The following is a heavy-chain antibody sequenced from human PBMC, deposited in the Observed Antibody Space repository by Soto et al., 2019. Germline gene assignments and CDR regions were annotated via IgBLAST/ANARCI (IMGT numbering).Heavy chain of an antibody. J-gene: IGHJ5*02. Sequence: ASVKVSFKASGYTFTNYGINWVRQAPGQGLEWMGWISTYNVNTYYAQKFKGRATLTTDTSTNTAYMELRSLTSDDTAVYYCARALTVTTSLDLWGLGTLVTVSS. D-gene: IGHD4-17*01. CDR1: GYTFTNYG. CDR3: ARALTVTTSLDL. CDR2: ISTYNVNT. V-gene: IGHV1-18*04.